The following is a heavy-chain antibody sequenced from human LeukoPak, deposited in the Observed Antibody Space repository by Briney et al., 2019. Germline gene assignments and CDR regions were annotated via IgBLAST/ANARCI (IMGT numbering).Heavy chain of an antibody. V-gene: IGHV3-23*01. CDR1: GFTFSSYA. D-gene: IGHD2-2*01. Sequence: GGSLRLSCAASGFTFSSYAMSWVRQAPGKGLEWVSDINGSGGSTYYADSVKGRFTISRDNSKNTLYLQMNSLRAEDTAVYYCAHLIVVVPAAYDAFDIWGQGTMVTVSS. CDR2: INGSGGST. J-gene: IGHJ3*02. CDR3: AHLIVVVPAAYDAFDI.